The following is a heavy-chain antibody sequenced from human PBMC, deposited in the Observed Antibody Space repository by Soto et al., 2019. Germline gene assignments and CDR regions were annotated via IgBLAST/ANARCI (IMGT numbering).Heavy chain of an antibody. V-gene: IGHV1-69*04. Sequence: SSVKVSCKASGCTFSSYTISWVRQATGQGLEWMGRIIPILGIANYAQKFQGRVTITADKSTSTAYMELSSLRSEDRAVYFCVIEFPRDSSGWPIYFQHWGQGTLVTVSS. D-gene: IGHD6-19*01. CDR2: IIPILGIA. J-gene: IGHJ1*01. CDR1: GCTFSSYT. CDR3: VIEFPRDSSGWPIYFQH.